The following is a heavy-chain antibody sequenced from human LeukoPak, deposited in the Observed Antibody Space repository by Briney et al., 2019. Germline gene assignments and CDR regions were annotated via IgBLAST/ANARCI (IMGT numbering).Heavy chain of an antibody. J-gene: IGHJ4*02. CDR2: INPSGGST. CDR1: GYTFTSYY. CDR3: ARSKYCGGDCYSGPLDY. V-gene: IGHV1-46*01. D-gene: IGHD2-21*02. Sequence: ASVKVSRKASGYTFTSYYMHWVRQAPGQGLEWMGIINPSGGSTSYAQKFQGRVTMTRDTSTSTVYMELSSLRSEDTAVYYCARSKYCGGDCYSGPLDYWGQGTLVTVSS.